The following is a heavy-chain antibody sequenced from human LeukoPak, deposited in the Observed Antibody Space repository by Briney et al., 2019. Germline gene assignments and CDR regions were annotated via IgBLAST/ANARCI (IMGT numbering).Heavy chain of an antibody. CDR3: ARDGISGQLVQLGNWFDP. Sequence: QPGRSLRLSRAASGFTFSSYGMHWVRQAPGKGLEWVAVIWYDGSNKYYADSVKGRFTISRDNSKNTLYLQMNSLRAEDTPVYYCARDGISGQLVQLGNWFDPWGQGTLVTVSS. J-gene: IGHJ5*02. D-gene: IGHD6-13*01. CDR2: IWYDGSNK. CDR1: GFTFSSYG. V-gene: IGHV3-33*01.